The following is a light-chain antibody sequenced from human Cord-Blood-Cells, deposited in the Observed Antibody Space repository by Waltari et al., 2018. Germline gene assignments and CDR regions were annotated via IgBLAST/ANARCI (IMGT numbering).Light chain of an antibody. J-gene: IGKJ2*03. V-gene: IGKV3-20*01. CDR1: QSVSSSY. CDR3: QQYGSSPYS. Sequence: EIVLTQSPGTLSLSPGERATLSCRASQSVSSSYLAWYQQKPGQAPRLLIYGASSRATGIPDRCSGSGSGTDFTLTISRLEPEDFAVYYCQQYGSSPYSFGQGTKLDIK. CDR2: GAS.